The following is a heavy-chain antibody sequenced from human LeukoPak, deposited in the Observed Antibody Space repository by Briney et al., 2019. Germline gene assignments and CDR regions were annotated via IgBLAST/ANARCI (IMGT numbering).Heavy chain of an antibody. V-gene: IGHV3-74*01. CDR3: ARDRPHNWFDP. CDR2: IDSDGTTT. CDR1: GXTLGNAW. D-gene: IGHD1-14*01. J-gene: IGHJ5*02. Sequence: GGSLRLSCAASGXTLGNAWMHWVRQAPGEGLVWVSRIDSDGTTTIYADSVKGRFTISRDNAKNTVYLQMNSLRVEDTAVYYCARDRPHNWFDPWGQGTLVTVSS.